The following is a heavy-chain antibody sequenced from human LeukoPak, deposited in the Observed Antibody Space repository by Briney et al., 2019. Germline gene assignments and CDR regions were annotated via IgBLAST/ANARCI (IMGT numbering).Heavy chain of an antibody. J-gene: IGHJ4*02. CDR1: GFTFSRHA. CDR2: ISGSGGST. D-gene: IGHD4-17*01. Sequence: GGSLRLSCAASGFTFSRHAMSWVRQAPGRGLEWVSAISGSGGSTHYADSVKGRFTISRDNSKNTLYLQMNSLRAEDTAVYYCAKCGEDYGDSITDYWGQGTLVTVSS. V-gene: IGHV3-23*01. CDR3: AKCGEDYGDSITDY.